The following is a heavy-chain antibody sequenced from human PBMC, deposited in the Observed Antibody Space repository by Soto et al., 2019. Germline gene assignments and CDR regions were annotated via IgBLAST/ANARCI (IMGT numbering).Heavy chain of an antibody. J-gene: IGHJ4*02. CDR3: ARDGGDILTGYYFDY. CDR1: GFTFSSYG. CDR2: IWYDGSNK. D-gene: IGHD3-9*01. Sequence: QVQLVESGGGVVQPGRSLRLSCAASGFTFSSYGMHWVRQAPGKGLEWVAVIWYDGSNKYYADSVKGRFTISRDNSKNTLYRQMNSLRAEDTAVYYCARDGGDILTGYYFDYWGQGTLVTVSS. V-gene: IGHV3-33*01.